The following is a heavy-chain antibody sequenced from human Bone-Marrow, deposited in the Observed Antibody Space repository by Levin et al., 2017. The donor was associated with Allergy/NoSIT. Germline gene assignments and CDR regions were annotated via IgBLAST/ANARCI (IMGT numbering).Heavy chain of an antibody. CDR2: IYSGGST. D-gene: IGHD2-15*01. CDR3: ARVGGYCSGGSCRHAFDI. Sequence: GGSLRLSCAASGFTVSSNYMSWVRQAPGKGLEWVSVIYSGGSTYYADSVKGRFTISRDNSKNTLYLQMNSLRAEDTAVYYCARVGGYCSGGSCRHAFDIWGQGTMVTVSS. CDR1: GFTVSSNY. J-gene: IGHJ3*02. V-gene: IGHV3-53*01.